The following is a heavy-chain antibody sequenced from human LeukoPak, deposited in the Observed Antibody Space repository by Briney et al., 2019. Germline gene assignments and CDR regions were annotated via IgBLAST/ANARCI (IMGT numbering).Heavy chain of an antibody. CDR1: GYIFSGYH. CDR3: ATSLEWPSNYFDP. V-gene: IGHV1-2*02. Sequence: GASVKVSCKASGYIFSGYHMHWLREAPGQGLEWMGWINLNSGATTYARKFQGRVTMTRDTSIRTAYMELSRLTSDDTAVYYCATSLEWPSNYFDPWGQGTLVTVSS. J-gene: IGHJ5*02. D-gene: IGHD3-3*01. CDR2: INLNSGAT.